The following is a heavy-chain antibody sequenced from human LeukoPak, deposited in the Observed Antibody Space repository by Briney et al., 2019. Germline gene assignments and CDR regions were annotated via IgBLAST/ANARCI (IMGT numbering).Heavy chain of an antibody. CDR1: GFTFSSYG. Sequence: GRSLRLSCAASGFTFSSYGMHWVRQAPGKGLEWVSYISTSSSTIYYADSVKGRFTISRDDAKNSLFLQMNGLRAEDTAVYYCARDRMGGYSYGTSFDFWGQGTLVTVSS. D-gene: IGHD5-18*01. CDR3: ARDRMGGYSYGTSFDF. V-gene: IGHV3-48*04. CDR2: ISTSSSTI. J-gene: IGHJ4*02.